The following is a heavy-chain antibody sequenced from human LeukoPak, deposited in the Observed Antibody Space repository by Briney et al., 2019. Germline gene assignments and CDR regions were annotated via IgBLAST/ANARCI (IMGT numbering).Heavy chain of an antibody. J-gene: IGHJ4*02. CDR2: IKQDGSEK. CDR3: AKDNRYYDSSGNDY. CDR1: GFTFSSYW. D-gene: IGHD3-22*01. Sequence: PGGSLRLSCAASGFTFSSYWMSWVRRAPGKGLEWVANIKQDGSEKYYVDSVKGRFTISRDNAKNSLYLQLNSLRAEDTAVYYCAKDNRYYDSSGNDYWGQGTLVTVSS. V-gene: IGHV3-7*03.